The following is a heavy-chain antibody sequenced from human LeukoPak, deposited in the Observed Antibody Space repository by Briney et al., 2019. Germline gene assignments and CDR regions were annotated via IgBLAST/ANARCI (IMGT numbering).Heavy chain of an antibody. CDR2: ISGSSGSTI. V-gene: IGHV3-48*04. D-gene: IGHD3-10*02. CDR3: AELGITMIGGV. Sequence: GGSLRLSCAASGFTFSSYGMSWVRQAPGKGLEWVSAISGSSGSTIYYADSVKGRFTISRDDAKNSLYLQMNSLRAEDTAVYYCAELGITMIGGVWGKGTTVTISS. CDR1: GFTFSSYG. J-gene: IGHJ6*04.